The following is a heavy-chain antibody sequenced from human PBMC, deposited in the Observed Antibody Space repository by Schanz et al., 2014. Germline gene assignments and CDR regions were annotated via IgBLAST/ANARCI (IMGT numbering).Heavy chain of an antibody. CDR3: ARGPSQGYSYGHNIGAYYYGMDV. Sequence: QVQLVQSGAEVKKPGASVKVSCKASGYTFTSYGISWVRQAPGQGLEWMGRIIPILGIANYAQKFQGRVTNTADKSTSTAYMDLSSLTSEDTAVHYCARGPSQGYSYGHNIGAYYYGMDVWGQGTTVTVSS. V-gene: IGHV1-69*04. CDR2: IIPILGIA. CDR1: GYTFTSYG. J-gene: IGHJ6*02. D-gene: IGHD5-18*01.